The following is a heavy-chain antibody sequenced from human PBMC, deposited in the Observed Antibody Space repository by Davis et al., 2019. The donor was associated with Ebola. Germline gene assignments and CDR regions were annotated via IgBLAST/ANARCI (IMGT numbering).Heavy chain of an antibody. CDR1: GGSFSGYY. J-gene: IGHJ4*02. CDR2: INHSGST. Sequence: MPSETLSLTCAVYGGSFSGYYWSWIRQPPGKGLEWIGEINHSGSTNYNPSLKSRVTISVDTSKNQFSLMLSSVTAADTAVYYCARESGDGPIDYWGQGTLVTVSS. V-gene: IGHV4-34*01. D-gene: IGHD4-17*01. CDR3: ARESGDGPIDY.